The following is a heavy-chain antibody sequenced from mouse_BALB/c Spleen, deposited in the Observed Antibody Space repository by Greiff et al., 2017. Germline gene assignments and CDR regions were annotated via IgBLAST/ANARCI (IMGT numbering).Heavy chain of an antibody. J-gene: IGHJ3*01. CDR3: ARMGDYDGAWFAY. D-gene: IGHD2-4*01. CDR2: ISSGGSYT. V-gene: IGHV5-9-4*01. Sequence: EVKVEESGGGLVKPGGSLKLSCAASGFTFSSYAMSWVRQSPEKRLEWVAEISSGGSYTYYPDTVTGRFTISRDNAKNTLYLEMSSLRSEDTAMYYCARMGDYDGAWFAYWGQGTLVTVSA. CDR1: GFTFSSYA.